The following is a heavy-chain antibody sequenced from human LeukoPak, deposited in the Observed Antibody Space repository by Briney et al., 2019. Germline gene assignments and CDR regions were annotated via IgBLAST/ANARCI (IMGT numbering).Heavy chain of an antibody. J-gene: IGHJ4*02. D-gene: IGHD6-13*01. V-gene: IGHV3-23*01. CDR1: GFTFRSYA. Sequence: SGGSLRLSCAASGFTFRSYAISWVRQAPGKGLEWVSAISGSGGSTDYADSVKGRFTISRDNSKNTLYLQMNSLRAEDTAVYYCAKDTLAAAAHWGQGTLVTVSS. CDR2: ISGSGGST. CDR3: AKDTLAAAAH.